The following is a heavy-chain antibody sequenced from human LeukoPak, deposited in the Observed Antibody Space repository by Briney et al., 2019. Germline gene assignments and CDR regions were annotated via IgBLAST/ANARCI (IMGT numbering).Heavy chain of an antibody. D-gene: IGHD2-2*01. CDR1: GYTFTSYG. J-gene: IGHJ6*03. CDR2: ISAYNGNT. CDR3: ARRQYQLLSGYYMDV. Sequence: ASVKVSCKASGYTFTSYGISWVRQAPGQGLEWMGWISAYNGNTNYAQKLQGRVTMTTDTSTSTAYVELRSLRSDDTAVYYCARRQYQLLSGYYMDVWGKGTTVTVSS. V-gene: IGHV1-18*01.